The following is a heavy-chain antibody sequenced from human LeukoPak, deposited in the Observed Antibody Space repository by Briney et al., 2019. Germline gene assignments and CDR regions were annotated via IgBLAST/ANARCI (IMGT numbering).Heavy chain of an antibody. Sequence: SETLSLTCAVYGGSFSGYYWSWIRQPPGKGLEWIGEVNHSGSTNYNPSLKSRVTISVDTSKKQFSLKLSSVTAADTAVYYCVTYYFDSSGPKKNYWGQGTLVTVSS. D-gene: IGHD3-22*01. CDR2: VNHSGST. CDR1: GGSFSGYY. J-gene: IGHJ4*02. V-gene: IGHV4-34*01. CDR3: VTYYFDSSGPKKNY.